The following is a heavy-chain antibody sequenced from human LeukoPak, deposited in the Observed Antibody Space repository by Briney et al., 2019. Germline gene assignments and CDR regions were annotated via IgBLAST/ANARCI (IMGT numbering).Heavy chain of an antibody. CDR1: GGPISSGAYY. D-gene: IGHD3-10*01. Sequence: PSQTLSLTCTVSGGPISSGAYYWSWIRQPPGKGLEWIGYIYHSGNTYYNPSLKSRVTISVDTSKNQFSLKLSSVTAADTAVYYCARFSPVRLWFGELLPGATSFDPWGQGTLVTVSS. V-gene: IGHV4-30-2*02. J-gene: IGHJ5*02. CDR2: IYHSGNT. CDR3: ARFSPVRLWFGELLPGATSFDP.